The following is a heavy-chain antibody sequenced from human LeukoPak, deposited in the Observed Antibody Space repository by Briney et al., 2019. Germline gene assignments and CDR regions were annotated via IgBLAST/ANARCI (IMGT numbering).Heavy chain of an antibody. CDR1: GFTVSSNY. D-gene: IGHD4-17*01. V-gene: IGHV3-66*01. Sequence: GGSLRLSCAASGFTVSSNYMSWVRQAPGKGLEWVSVIYSGGSTYYADSVKGRFTISRDNSKNTLYLQMNSLRVEDTAVYYCARDKYGAYSDFWGQGTLVTVSS. J-gene: IGHJ4*02. CDR3: ARDKYGAYSDF. CDR2: IYSGGST.